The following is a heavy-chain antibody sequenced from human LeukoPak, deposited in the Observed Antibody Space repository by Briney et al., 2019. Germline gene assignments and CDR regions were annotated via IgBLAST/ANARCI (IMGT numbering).Heavy chain of an antibody. D-gene: IGHD6-19*01. Sequence: PGGSLRLSCAASGFTFNTHAMHWVRQAPGKGLEWVAVISYDGSTKYYADSLKGRFTISRDNSKNTLYLQKNSLRAEDTAVYYCARDTYTSGWFDLDYWGQGALVTVSS. V-gene: IGHV3-30-3*01. CDR3: ARDTYTSGWFDLDY. J-gene: IGHJ4*02. CDR2: ISYDGSTK. CDR1: GFTFNTHA.